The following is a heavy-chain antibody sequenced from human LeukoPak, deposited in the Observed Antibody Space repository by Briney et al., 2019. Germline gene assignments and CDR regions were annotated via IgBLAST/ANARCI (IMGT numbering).Heavy chain of an antibody. Sequence: ASVKVSCKASGYTFTGYYMHWVRQAPGQGLEWMGWINPNSGGTSYAQKFQGRVTMTRDTSISTAYMELSRLRSDDTAVYYCAREIQLIAPLDYWGQGTLVTVSS. V-gene: IGHV1-2*02. J-gene: IGHJ4*02. D-gene: IGHD5-18*01. CDR1: GYTFTGYY. CDR2: INPNSGGT. CDR3: AREIQLIAPLDY.